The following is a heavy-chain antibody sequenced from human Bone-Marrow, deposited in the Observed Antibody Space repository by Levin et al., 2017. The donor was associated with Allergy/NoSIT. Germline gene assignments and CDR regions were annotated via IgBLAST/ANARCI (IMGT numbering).Heavy chain of an antibody. CDR3: ARDLSHSTDWPYFDQ. V-gene: IGHV3-30*03. CDR1: GFSLGGFD. Sequence: GESLKISCKTSGFSLGGFDMHWVRQAPGKGLEWVSEISFDGNKRNYHSSVKGRFTISRDNPGNTVYLQMDSLRPEDTALYCCARDLSHSTDWPYFDQLGQGTLVTVSS. J-gene: IGHJ4*02. D-gene: IGHD3-9*01. CDR2: ISFDGNKR.